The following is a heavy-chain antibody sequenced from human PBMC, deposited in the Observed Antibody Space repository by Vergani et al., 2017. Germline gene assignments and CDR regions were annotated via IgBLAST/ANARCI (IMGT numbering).Heavy chain of an antibody. Sequence: QVQLQQWGAGLLKPSETLSLTCAVYGGSFSGYYWSWIRQPPGKGLEWIGEINHSGSPNYNPSLKSGVTISVDTSKNQFSLKLSAVTAADTAVYYCARDDYDLWSGRIDYGGQGTLVTVSS. J-gene: IGHJ4*02. D-gene: IGHD3-3*01. CDR3: ARDDYDLWSGRIDY. CDR1: GGSFSGYY. CDR2: INHSGSP. V-gene: IGHV4-34*01.